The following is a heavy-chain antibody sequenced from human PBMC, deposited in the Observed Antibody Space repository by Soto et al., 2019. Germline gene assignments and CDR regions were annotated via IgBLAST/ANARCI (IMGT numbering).Heavy chain of an antibody. D-gene: IGHD6-19*01. CDR2: IYPGDSDT. V-gene: IGHV5-51*01. CDR1: GYSFTSYW. CDR3: ARHRGAIAVAGGYYGMEV. J-gene: IGHJ6*02. Sequence: GESLKISCKGSGYSFTSYWIGWVRHMPGKGLEWMGIIYPGDSDTRYNPAFQGQVTISADKSISTAYLQWSSLKASDTAIYYCARHRGAIAVAGGYYGMEVWRRGHTVTVSS.